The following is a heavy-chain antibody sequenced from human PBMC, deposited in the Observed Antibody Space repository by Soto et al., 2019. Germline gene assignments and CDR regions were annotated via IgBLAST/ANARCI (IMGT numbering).Heavy chain of an antibody. J-gene: IGHJ6*02. D-gene: IGHD6-6*01. V-gene: IGHV4-31*03. Sequence: PSETLSLTCTVSGGSISSGYYWSWIRQYPGKGLEWIGYIYYSGNTYYNPSLKSRVSISLDTSKSQFSLKLDSVTAADTAVYYCARGGSSNYYYGMDVWGQGTTVTVSS. CDR2: IYYSGNT. CDR1: GGSISSGYY. CDR3: ARGGSSNYYYGMDV.